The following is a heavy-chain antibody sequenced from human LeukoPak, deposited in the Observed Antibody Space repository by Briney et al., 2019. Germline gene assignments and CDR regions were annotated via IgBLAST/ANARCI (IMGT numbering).Heavy chain of an antibody. CDR1: GFIFDSYW. D-gene: IGHD3-10*01. CDR3: AKHEMGVLLWFGEFDY. Sequence: HPGGSLRLSCAASGFIFDSYWMSWVRQAPGKGLEWVANIKQDGSEKYYVDSVKGRFTISRDNAKNSLYLQMNTLRAEDTAVYYCAKHEMGVLLWFGEFDYWGQGTLVTVSS. V-gene: IGHV3-7*01. J-gene: IGHJ4*02. CDR2: IKQDGSEK.